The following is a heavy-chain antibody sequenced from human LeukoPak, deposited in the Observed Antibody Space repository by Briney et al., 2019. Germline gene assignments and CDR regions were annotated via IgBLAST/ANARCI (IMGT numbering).Heavy chain of an antibody. CDR2: IIPILDIT. J-gene: IGHJ4*02. CDR1: GGTFGSHA. V-gene: IGHV1-69*04. CDR3: ARDSSQGSGGY. D-gene: IGHD3-10*01. Sequence: SVKVSCKASGGTFGSHAISWVRQTPGQGLEWMGRIIPILDITNYAQKFQGRVTITADKSTGTAYMEMSSLRSEDTAVYYCARDSSQGSGGYWGQGTLVTVSS.